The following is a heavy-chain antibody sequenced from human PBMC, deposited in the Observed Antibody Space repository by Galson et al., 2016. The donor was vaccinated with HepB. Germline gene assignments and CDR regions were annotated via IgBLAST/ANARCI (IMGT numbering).Heavy chain of an antibody. CDR2: INQDGREM. V-gene: IGHV3-7*01. CDR1: GFTFRSYW. J-gene: IGHJ4*02. CDR3: ADMGATDDY. D-gene: IGHD1-26*01. Sequence: SLRLSCAASGFTFRSYWMSWVRQAPGKGLEWVANINQDGREMSYGDSVKGRFTISRDNAKKSLYLQMNSLRVEDTAVYYCADMGATDDYWGQGTLVTVSS.